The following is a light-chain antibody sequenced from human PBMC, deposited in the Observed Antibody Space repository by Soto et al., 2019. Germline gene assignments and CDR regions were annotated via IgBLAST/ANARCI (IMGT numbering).Light chain of an antibody. CDR2: GAS. J-gene: IGKJ1*01. V-gene: IGKV3-15*01. CDR3: QQYNNWPQGA. Sequence: EIVMTQAPATLSVSPGERATLSCRASQSGSSNLAWYQQKPGQDPRLLIYGASTRATAIQARFSGSGSGTEFTLTISSLQSEDFAVYYCQQYNNWPQGAFGQGTKVEI. CDR1: QSGSSN.